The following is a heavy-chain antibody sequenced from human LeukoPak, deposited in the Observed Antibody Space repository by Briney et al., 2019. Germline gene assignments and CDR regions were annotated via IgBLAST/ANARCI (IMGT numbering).Heavy chain of an antibody. CDR3: ARDNDYVWGSYRYTGGYYFDY. Sequence: GGSLRLSCAASGFTFSSYSMNWVRQAPGKGLEWVSYISSSSSTIYYADSVKGRLTISRDNAKNSLYLQMNSLRAEDTAVYYCARDNDYVWGSYRYTGGYYFDYWGQGTLVTVSS. D-gene: IGHD3-16*02. CDR2: ISSSSSTI. CDR1: GFTFSSYS. J-gene: IGHJ4*02. V-gene: IGHV3-48*01.